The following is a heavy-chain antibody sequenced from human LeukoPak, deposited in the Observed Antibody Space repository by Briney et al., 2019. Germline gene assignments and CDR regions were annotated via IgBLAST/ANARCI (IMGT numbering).Heavy chain of an antibody. V-gene: IGHV1-24*01. J-gene: IGHJ4*02. D-gene: IGHD1-26*01. CDR3: ATVWEPRG. CDR1: GYTFTSYG. CDR2: FDPEDGET. Sequence: ASVKVSCKASGYTFTSYGISWVRQAPGKGLEWMGGFDPEDGETIYAQKFQGRVTMTEDTSTDTAYMELSSLRSEDTAVYYCATVWEPRGWGQGTLVTVSS.